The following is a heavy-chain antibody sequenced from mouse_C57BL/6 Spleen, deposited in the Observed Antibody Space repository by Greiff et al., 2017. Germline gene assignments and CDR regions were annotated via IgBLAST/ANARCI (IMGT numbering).Heavy chain of an antibody. D-gene: IGHD1-1*01. Sequence: QVQLKESGPELVKPGASVKISCKASGYAFSSSWMNWVKQRPGKGLEWIGRIYPGDGDTTYNGKFKGKATLTADKSSSTAYMQLSSLTSEDSAVYFCARRGITTVVDYFDYWGQGTTLTVSS. V-gene: IGHV1-82*01. J-gene: IGHJ2*01. CDR2: IYPGDGDT. CDR3: ARRGITTVVDYFDY. CDR1: GYAFSSSW.